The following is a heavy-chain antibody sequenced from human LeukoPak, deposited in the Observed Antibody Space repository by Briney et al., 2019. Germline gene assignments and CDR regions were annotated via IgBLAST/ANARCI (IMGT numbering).Heavy chain of an antibody. CDR1: GFTFSSYA. CDR3: ARDPGGFGSGWSHADY. V-gene: IGHV3-30*04. Sequence: PGRSLRLSCAASGFTFSSYAMHWVRQAPGKGLEWVAVISYDGSNKYYADSVKGRFTISRDNSKNTLYLQMNSLRAEDTAVYYCARDPGGFGSGWSHADYWGQGTLVTVSS. CDR2: ISYDGSNK. J-gene: IGHJ4*02. D-gene: IGHD6-19*01.